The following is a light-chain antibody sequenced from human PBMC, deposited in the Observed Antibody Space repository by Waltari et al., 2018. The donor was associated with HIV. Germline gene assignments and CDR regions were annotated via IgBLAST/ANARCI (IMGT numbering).Light chain of an antibody. CDR2: WAS. Sequence: DIVMTQSPDSLAVSLGARATINCRSSQSVFYSSNNKNFLAWYQHKSGQPPRLLLYWASTREAGVPDRFSGSGSGTDFTLTISSLQPEDVAVYYCQQYYTPPYTFGQGTKLEIK. J-gene: IGKJ2*01. CDR1: QSVFYSSNNKNF. V-gene: IGKV4-1*01. CDR3: QQYYTPPYT.